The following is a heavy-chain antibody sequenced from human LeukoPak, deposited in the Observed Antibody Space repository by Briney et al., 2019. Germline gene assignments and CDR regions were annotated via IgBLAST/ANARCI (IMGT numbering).Heavy chain of an antibody. Sequence: GESLKISCKASGYNFADYWIAWVRHMPRRGLEWVGIIYPGDSDTAYGPSFRGQVTISVDTPISTVYLQFKSLNTSDTAMYYCARDTSTGWKYFDYFGQGTLVTVSS. D-gene: IGHD2-8*02. CDR1: GYNFADYW. CDR2: IYPGDSDT. V-gene: IGHV5-51*04. J-gene: IGHJ4*02. CDR3: ARDTSTGWKYFDY.